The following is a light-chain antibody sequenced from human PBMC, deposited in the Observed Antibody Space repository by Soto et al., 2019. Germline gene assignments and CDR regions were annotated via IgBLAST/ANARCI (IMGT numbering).Light chain of an antibody. V-gene: IGLV2-14*03. CDR2: NVN. Sequence: QSVLTQPASVSGSPGQSITISCTGATSDVGGYNYVSWYQHHPGEALKLIIYNVNDRPSGVSDRFSASKSGNTASLTISGLQAEDEGDYYCSSYTSSITQVLFGGGTKLTV. CDR1: TSDVGGYNY. J-gene: IGLJ2*01. CDR3: SSYTSSITQVL.